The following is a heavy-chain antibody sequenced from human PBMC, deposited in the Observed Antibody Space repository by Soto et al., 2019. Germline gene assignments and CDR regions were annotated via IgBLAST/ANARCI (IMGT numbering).Heavy chain of an antibody. D-gene: IGHD2-15*01. J-gene: IGHJ4*02. Sequence: QLQLQESGPGLVKPSETLSLTCTVSGGSISSSSYYWGWIRQPPGKGLEWIGSIYYSGSTYYNPSLKSGVTISVYTSKNQFSLKLSSVTAADTAVYYCARHTPAISISDHWGQGTLVTVSS. CDR3: ARHTPAISISDH. CDR1: GGSISSSSYY. V-gene: IGHV4-39*01. CDR2: IYYSGST.